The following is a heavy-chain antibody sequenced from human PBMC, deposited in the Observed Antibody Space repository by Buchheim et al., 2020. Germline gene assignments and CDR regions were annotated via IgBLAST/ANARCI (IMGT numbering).Heavy chain of an antibody. CDR1: GYTFTGYY. V-gene: IGHV1-2*04. CDR2: INPNSGGT. Sequence: QVQLVQSGAEVKKPGASVKVSCKASGYTFTGYYMHWVRQAPGQGLEWMGWINPNSGGTKYAQKFQGWVTMTRDTSISTAYMELSRLRSDDTAVYYCARELGYAAVTVGRGGFDPWGQGTL. CDR3: ARELGYAAVTVGRGGFDP. D-gene: IGHD6-19*01. J-gene: IGHJ5*02.